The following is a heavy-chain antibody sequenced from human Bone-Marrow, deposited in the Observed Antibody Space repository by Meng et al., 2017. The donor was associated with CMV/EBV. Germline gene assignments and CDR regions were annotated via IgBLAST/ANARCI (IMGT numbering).Heavy chain of an antibody. D-gene: IGHD3-22*01. V-gene: IGHV3-74*01. Sequence: GGSLRLSCAASGFTFSSYWMHWVRQAPGKGLVWVSRINSDGSSTSYADSVKGRFTISRDNAKNTLYLQMNSLRAEDTAVYYCAIPDYYDSSGYFYWGQGTLVTVSS. CDR1: GFTFSSYW. CDR2: INSDGSST. CDR3: AIPDYYDSSGYFY. J-gene: IGHJ4*02.